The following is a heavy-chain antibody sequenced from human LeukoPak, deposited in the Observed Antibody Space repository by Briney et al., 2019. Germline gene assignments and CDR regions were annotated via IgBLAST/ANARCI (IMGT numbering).Heavy chain of an antibody. CDR1: GGTFSSYA. J-gene: IGHJ4*02. CDR3: ARVSAVADSSPDY. V-gene: IGHV1-18*01. CDR2: ISAYNGNT. Sequence: GASVKVSCKASGGTFSSYAISWVRQAPGQGLEWMGWISAYNGNTNYAQKLQGRVTMTTDTSTSTAYMELRSLRSDDTAVYYCARVSAVADSSPDYWGQGTLVTVSS. D-gene: IGHD3-22*01.